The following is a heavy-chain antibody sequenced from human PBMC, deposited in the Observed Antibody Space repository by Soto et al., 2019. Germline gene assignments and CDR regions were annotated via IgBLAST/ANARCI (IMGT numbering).Heavy chain of an antibody. Sequence: ASVKVSCKASGYTFTSYYVHWVGQAPGQGLEWMGIINPSGATTTYAQNFQGRVAMTRDTSTSTVYMELSSLRSEDTAVYYCARRDCFSSSCYFKYWGQGTLVTVS. CDR2: INPSGATT. J-gene: IGHJ4*02. CDR3: ARRDCFSSSCYFKY. CDR1: GYTFTSYY. D-gene: IGHD2-2*01. V-gene: IGHV1-46*01.